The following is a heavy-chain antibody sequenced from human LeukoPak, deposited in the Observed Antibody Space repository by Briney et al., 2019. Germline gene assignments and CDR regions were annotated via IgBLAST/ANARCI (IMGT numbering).Heavy chain of an antibody. J-gene: IGHJ6*03. Sequence: GESLKISCKGSGSRFTSYWIGWVRQMPGKGLEWMGIIYPGDSDTRYSPSFQGQVTISADKSINTAYLQWSSLKASDTAMYYCARMAYYYDSSGSTSDYMDVWGKGTTVTVSS. CDR2: IYPGDSDT. D-gene: IGHD3-22*01. V-gene: IGHV5-51*01. CDR1: GSRFTSYW. CDR3: ARMAYYYDSSGSTSDYMDV.